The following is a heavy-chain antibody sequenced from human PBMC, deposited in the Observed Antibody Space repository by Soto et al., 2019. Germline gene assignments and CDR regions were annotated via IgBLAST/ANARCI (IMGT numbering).Heavy chain of an antibody. D-gene: IGHD5-18*01. CDR3: ARGQDTAMVYPPWFDP. Sequence: PGESLKISCKGSGYSFTSYWIGWVRQMPGKGLEWMGIIYPGDSDTRYSPSFQGQVTISADKSISTAYLQWSSLKASDTAMYYCARGQDTAMVYPPWFDPWGQGTLVTVSS. CDR1: GYSFTSYW. CDR2: IYPGDSDT. V-gene: IGHV5-51*01. J-gene: IGHJ5*02.